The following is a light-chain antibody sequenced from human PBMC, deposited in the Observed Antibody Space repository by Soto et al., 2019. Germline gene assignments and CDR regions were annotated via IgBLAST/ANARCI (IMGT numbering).Light chain of an antibody. V-gene: IGKV3-20*01. Sequence: ILLTQSPGTLSLSPGERATLSCRASQSVSSKLAWYQQKPGQAPRLLISGASSRATGIPDRFSGSGSGTDFTLTISRLEPEDFAVYYCQQFGSSPRTFGQGTKVDIK. CDR2: GAS. CDR3: QQFGSSPRT. J-gene: IGKJ1*01. CDR1: QSVSSK.